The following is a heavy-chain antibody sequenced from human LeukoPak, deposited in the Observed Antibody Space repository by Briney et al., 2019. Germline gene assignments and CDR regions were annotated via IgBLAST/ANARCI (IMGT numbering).Heavy chain of an antibody. CDR3: AKGSVVVAATPSHWFDP. Sequence: PGGSLRLSCAASGFTFSSYAMNWVRQAPGKGLEWVSAISGSGGGTYYTDSVKGRFTISRDNSKNTLYLQMNSLRAEDTAVYYCAKGSVVVAATPSHWFDPWGQGTLVTVSS. V-gene: IGHV3-23*01. CDR2: ISGSGGGT. CDR1: GFTFSSYA. J-gene: IGHJ5*02. D-gene: IGHD2-15*01.